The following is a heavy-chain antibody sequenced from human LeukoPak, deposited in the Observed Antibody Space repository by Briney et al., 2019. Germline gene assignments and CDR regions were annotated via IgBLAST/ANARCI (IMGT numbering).Heavy chain of an antibody. D-gene: IGHD2-15*01. CDR1: GYTFTSYG. Sequence: ASVMVSCKASGYTFTSYGISWVRQAPGQGLEWMGWISAYNGNTNYAQKLQGRVTMTTDTSTSTAYMELRSLRSDDTAVYYCARSRYCSGGSCIIDYSVQGTLVTVSS. J-gene: IGHJ4*02. CDR3: ARSRYCSGGSCIIDY. CDR2: ISAYNGNT. V-gene: IGHV1-18*01.